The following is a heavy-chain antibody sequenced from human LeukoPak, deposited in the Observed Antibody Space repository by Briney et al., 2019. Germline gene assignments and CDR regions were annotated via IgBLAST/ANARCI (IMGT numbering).Heavy chain of an antibody. CDR2: INPNSGGT. D-gene: IGHD4-23*01. CDR1: GYTFTGYY. V-gene: IGHV1-2*02. Sequence: ASVKVSCKASGYTFTGYYMHWVRQAPGQGLEWMGWINPNSGGTNYAQKFQGRVTITRNTSISTAYMELSSLRSEDTAVYYCARGPHFTYGGGDFPRGAFDIWGQGTMVTVSS. CDR3: ARGPHFTYGGGDFPRGAFDI. J-gene: IGHJ3*02.